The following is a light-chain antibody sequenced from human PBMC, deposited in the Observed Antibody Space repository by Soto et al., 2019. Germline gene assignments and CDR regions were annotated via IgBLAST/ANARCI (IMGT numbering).Light chain of an antibody. CDR3: QKYSSFIT. CDR2: AAS. V-gene: IGKV1-27*01. Sequence: DTQMTQSPSSLSASVGDRVTITCRASQGISNFLAWYQQKPGKVPKLLISAASPWQPGVPSRFSGSGSGTDFTLTSTSLQPDDVAYYYCQKYSSFITFGQGTRLEI. J-gene: IGKJ5*01. CDR1: QGISNF.